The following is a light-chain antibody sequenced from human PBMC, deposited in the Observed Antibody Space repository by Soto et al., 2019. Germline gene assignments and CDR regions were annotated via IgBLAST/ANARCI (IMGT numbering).Light chain of an antibody. CDR1: SSDGGGYSY. J-gene: IGLJ1*01. CDR2: EFS. V-gene: IGLV2-8*01. Sequence: SALTQPLSVSRSFGQSVTIPSTGTSSDGGGYSYVSWYQQHPGKAPNLMIYEFSERPSGVPDRFSGSKSGNTASLTVSGLQADDEADYYCSSYSGTNYHYVFGTGTKVTVL. CDR3: SSYSGTNYHYV.